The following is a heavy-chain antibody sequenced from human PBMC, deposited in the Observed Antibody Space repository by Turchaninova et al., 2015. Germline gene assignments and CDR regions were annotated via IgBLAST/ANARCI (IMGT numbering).Heavy chain of an antibody. J-gene: IGHJ3*02. V-gene: IGHV1-18*04. CDR3: AAPLWSYHDSSAWDAFDI. CDR2: IGAYNGNT. CDR1: GYTFTSYG. D-gene: IGHD3-22*01. Sequence: QVQLVQSGAEVKKPGASVKVSCKASGYTFTSYGISWVRQAPGQGLEWMGWIGAYNGNTNYAQKPQASFTMTTDTSTSTAYMGLRSRRFDDTAVYYCAAPLWSYHDSSAWDAFDIWGQGTMVTVSS.